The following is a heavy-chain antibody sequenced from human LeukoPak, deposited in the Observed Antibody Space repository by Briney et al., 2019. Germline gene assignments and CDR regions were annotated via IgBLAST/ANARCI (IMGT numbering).Heavy chain of an antibody. CDR2: ISSRSSYI. D-gene: IGHD3-10*01. V-gene: IGHV3-21*01. CDR1: GFTFSSYS. CDR3: ARDLKVRGTEGYYYYYGMDV. Sequence: GGSLRLSCAASGFTFSSYSMNWVRQAPGKGLEWVSSISSRSSYIYYADSVKGRFTISRDNAKNSLYLQMNSLRAEDTAVYYCARDLKVRGTEGYYYYYGMDVWGKGTTVTVSS. J-gene: IGHJ6*04.